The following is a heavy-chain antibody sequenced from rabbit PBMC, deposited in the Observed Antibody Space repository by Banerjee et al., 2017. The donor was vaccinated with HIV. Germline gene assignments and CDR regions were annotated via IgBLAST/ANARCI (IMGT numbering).Heavy chain of an antibody. CDR3: ARGFDWGIRLDL. D-gene: IGHD4-1*01. Sequence: QSLEESGGGLVKPGASLTLTCTASGIDFSSAYDMCWVRQAPGKGLEWIGYIYTGNGGTIYASWAKGRFTISKTSSTTVTLQMTSLTAADTATYFCARGFDWGIRLDLWGPGTLVTVS. CDR1: GIDFSSAYD. J-gene: IGHJ3*01. V-gene: IGHV1S40*01. CDR2: IYTGNGGT.